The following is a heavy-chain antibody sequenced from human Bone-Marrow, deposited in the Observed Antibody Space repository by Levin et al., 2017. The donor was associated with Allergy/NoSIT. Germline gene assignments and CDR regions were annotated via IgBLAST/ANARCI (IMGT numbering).Heavy chain of an antibody. Sequence: MPSETLSLTCTVSGGSISSSTWWSWVRQSPGKGLEWIGEIYHGGRTNYNPSLKSRVSMSVDKSKSQFSLKLSSVTAADTAVYYCARDPLDYGTNSGHYWGQGTLVTVSS. CDR3: ARDPLDYGTNSGHY. CDR1: GGSISSSTW. CDR2: IYHGGRT. V-gene: IGHV4-4*02. J-gene: IGHJ4*02. D-gene: IGHD4-17*01.